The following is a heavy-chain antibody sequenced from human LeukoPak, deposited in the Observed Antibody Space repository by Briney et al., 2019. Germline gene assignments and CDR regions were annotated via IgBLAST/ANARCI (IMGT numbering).Heavy chain of an antibody. V-gene: IGHV5-51*01. Sequence: GESLKISCKGSGYSFTNQWIGWVRQMPGKGLEWMGIIYPGDSDTRYSPSFQGQVTISADESISTAYLQWVTLKASDTAIYYCARVDGSGGYPFDYWGQGTLVTVSS. J-gene: IGHJ4*02. CDR3: ARVDGSGGYPFDY. CDR2: IYPGDSDT. CDR1: GYSFTNQW. D-gene: IGHD3-10*01.